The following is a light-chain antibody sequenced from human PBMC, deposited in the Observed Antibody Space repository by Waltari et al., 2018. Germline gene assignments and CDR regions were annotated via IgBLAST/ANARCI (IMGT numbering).Light chain of an antibody. V-gene: IGLV1-44*01. Sequence: QSVLTQPPSASGTPGQRVTISCSGSSSNIGDHTINWYQQLPGTAPQRLIYSNNQRPSGVPARVSGSKSGTSASLAISGLQSEDEADYYCATWDSSLNGFYVFGTGTKVTVL. CDR1: SSNIGDHT. J-gene: IGLJ1*01. CDR2: SNN. CDR3: ATWDSSLNGFYV.